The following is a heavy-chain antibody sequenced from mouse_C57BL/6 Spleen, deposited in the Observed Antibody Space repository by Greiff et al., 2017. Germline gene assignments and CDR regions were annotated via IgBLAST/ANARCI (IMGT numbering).Heavy chain of an antibody. V-gene: IGHV1-26*01. CDR3: ARRQDDGYYGPWFAY. J-gene: IGHJ3*01. D-gene: IGHD2-3*01. CDR1: GYTFTDYY. CDR2: INPNNGGT. Sequence: EVQLQQSGPELVKPGASVKISCKASGYTFTDYYMNWVKQSHGKSLEWIGDINPNNGGTSYNQKFKGKATLTVDKSSSTAYMELRSLTSEDSAVYYCARRQDDGYYGPWFAYWGQGTLVTVSA.